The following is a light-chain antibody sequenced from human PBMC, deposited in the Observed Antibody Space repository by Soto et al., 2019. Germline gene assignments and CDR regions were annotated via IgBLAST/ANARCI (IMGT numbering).Light chain of an antibody. CDR2: EVS. Sequence: QSVLTQPPSASGSPGQSVTISCTGTSSDVGGYNYVSWYQLHPGKAPKLMICEVSKRPSGVPDRFSGSKSGNTASLTVSGLQAEDEADYYCSSYAGNRNGVFGGGTKLTVL. J-gene: IGLJ2*01. CDR1: SSDVGGYNY. V-gene: IGLV2-8*01. CDR3: SSYAGNRNGV.